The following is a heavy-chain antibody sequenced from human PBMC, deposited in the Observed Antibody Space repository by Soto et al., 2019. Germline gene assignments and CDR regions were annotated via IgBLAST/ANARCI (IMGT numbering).Heavy chain of an antibody. D-gene: IGHD2-15*01. CDR2: IKQDGREK. V-gene: IGHV3-7*01. J-gene: IGHJ4*02. Sequence: GGSLRLSCAASGFTFSSKWMNWVRQAPGKGPEWVANIKQDGREKYYVDSVKGRFTISRDNAKNSLYLQMNSLRADDTAVYYCARDLGYCAGGTCYTVLDYWGQGTLVTVSS. CDR3: ARDLGYCAGGTCYTVLDY. CDR1: GFTFSSKW.